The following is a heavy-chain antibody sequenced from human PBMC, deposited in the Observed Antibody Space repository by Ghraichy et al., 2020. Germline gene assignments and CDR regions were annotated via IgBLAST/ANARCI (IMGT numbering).Heavy chain of an antibody. D-gene: IGHD6-6*01. CDR2: IYYGRST. J-gene: IGHJ5*02. Sequence: SETLSLTCTVSGGSISGYYWTWIRQPPGKRLEWIGYIYYGRSTAYNPYLKSRVTISLDSSKNQFSQKLRAVTATDTAAYFWARTPHTAARPWWFGPWGQGKLVTVSS. CDR1: GGSISGYY. CDR3: ARTPHTAARPWWFGP. V-gene: IGHV4-59*01.